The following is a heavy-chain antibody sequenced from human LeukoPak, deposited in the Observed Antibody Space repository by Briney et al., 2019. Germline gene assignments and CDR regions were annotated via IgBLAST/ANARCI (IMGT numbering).Heavy chain of an antibody. CDR3: ARAEGTTVTTRGWFDP. CDR1: GYTFTRYY. V-gene: IGHV1-46*01. CDR2: IDPSGDST. Sequence: ASVKVSCKASGYTFTRYYIHRVRQAPGQGLEWMGIIDPSGDSTIYAQKFQGRVTMTRDTSTSTVYMQLSSLRSEDTAVFYCARAEGTTVTTRGWFDPWGQGTLVTVSS. J-gene: IGHJ5*02. D-gene: IGHD4-17*01.